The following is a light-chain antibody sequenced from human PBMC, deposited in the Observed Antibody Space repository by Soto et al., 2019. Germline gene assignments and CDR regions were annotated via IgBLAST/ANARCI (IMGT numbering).Light chain of an antibody. Sequence: AIQMTQSPSSLSASVADRVTITCRASQGIRNDVGWYQQKPEKAPELLIYAASSLQTGVPSRFSGSGSGTDFTLPIRSLQPEDVATYYCLQDYSYPRTFGQGTKVDIK. CDR1: QGIRND. J-gene: IGKJ1*01. V-gene: IGKV1-6*01. CDR3: LQDYSYPRT. CDR2: AAS.